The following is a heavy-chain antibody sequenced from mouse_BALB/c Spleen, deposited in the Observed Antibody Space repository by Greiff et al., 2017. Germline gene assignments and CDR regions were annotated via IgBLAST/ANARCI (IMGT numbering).Heavy chain of an antibody. CDR3: ARRTYGNYDY. Sequence: EVHLVESGPGLVKPSQSLSFTCSVTGYSITSGYYWNWIRQFPGNKLEWMGYISYDGSNKYNPSLKNRISITRDTSKNQFFLKLNSVTTEDTATYYCARRTYGNYDYWGQGTTLTVSS. V-gene: IGHV3-6*02. J-gene: IGHJ2*01. CDR1: GYSITSGYY. D-gene: IGHD2-1*01. CDR2: ISYDGSN.